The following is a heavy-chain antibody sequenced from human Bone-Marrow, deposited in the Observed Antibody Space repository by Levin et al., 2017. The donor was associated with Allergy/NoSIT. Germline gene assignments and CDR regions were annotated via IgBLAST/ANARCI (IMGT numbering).Heavy chain of an antibody. CDR3: ARGLRGGYYDSSGYYYRYEYFQH. D-gene: IGHD3-22*01. V-gene: IGHV3-30*04. J-gene: IGHJ1*01. Sequence: PGGSLRLSCAASGFTFSSYAMHWVRQAPGKGLEWVAVISYDGSNKYYADSVKGRFTISRDNSKNTLYLQMNSLRAEDTAVYYCARGLRGGYYDSSGYYYRYEYFQHWGQGTLVTVSS. CDR2: ISYDGSNK. CDR1: GFTFSSYA.